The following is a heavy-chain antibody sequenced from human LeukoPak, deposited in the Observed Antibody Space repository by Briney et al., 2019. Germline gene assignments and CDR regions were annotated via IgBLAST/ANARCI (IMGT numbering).Heavy chain of an antibody. D-gene: IGHD3-10*01. CDR2: IGGSGGTT. J-gene: IGHJ5*02. V-gene: IGHV3-23*01. Sequence: GGSLRLSCAASGFTFSTYAMSWVRQAPGKGLEWVAVIGGSGGTTHYADSVKGRFTISRDNSRNTLYLQTNSLRVEDTAVYYCAKSGGLGTYNNWFDPWGQGTLVTVSS. CDR1: GFTFSTYA. CDR3: AKSGGLGTYNNWFDP.